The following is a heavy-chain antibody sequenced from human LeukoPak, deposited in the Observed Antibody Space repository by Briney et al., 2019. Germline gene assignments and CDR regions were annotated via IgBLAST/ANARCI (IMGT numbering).Heavy chain of an antibody. CDR3: ARDRGWELLQRDYYYGMDV. D-gene: IGHD1-26*01. V-gene: IGHV3-30*04. CDR1: GFTFSSYA. J-gene: IGHJ6*04. Sequence: PGRSLRLSCAASGFTFSSYAMHWVRQAPGKGLEWVAVISYDGSNKYYADSVKGRFTISRDNSKNTLYLQMNSLRAEDTAVYYCARDRGWELLQRDYYYGMDVWGKGTTVTVSS. CDR2: ISYDGSNK.